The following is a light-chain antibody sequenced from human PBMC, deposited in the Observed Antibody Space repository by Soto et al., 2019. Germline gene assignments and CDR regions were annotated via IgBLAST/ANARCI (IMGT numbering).Light chain of an antibody. CDR1: QSVSSGY. V-gene: IGKV3-20*01. CDR2: GAS. CDR3: QQYGTSPLT. Sequence: EFLLTQSPGTLSLSPGERATLSCRASQSVSSGYLAWYQQKPGQAPRLLIYGASSRATGIPDRFSGSGSGTDFTLTIHRLEPEDFSVYYCQQYGTSPLTFGGGTEVEIE. J-gene: IGKJ4*01.